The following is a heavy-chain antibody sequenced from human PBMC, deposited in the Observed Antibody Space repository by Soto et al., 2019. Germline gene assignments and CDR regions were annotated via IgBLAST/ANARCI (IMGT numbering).Heavy chain of an antibody. D-gene: IGHD3-22*01. CDR2: IGGSGGST. J-gene: IGHJ3*02. V-gene: IGHV3-23*01. CDR3: AKDRGDYYDSSGYPYDAFDI. Sequence: EVQLLESGGGLVQPGGSLRLSCAASGFTFSSYAMSWVRQAPGKGLEWVSAIGGSGGSTYYADSVKGRFTISRDNSKNTLYLQMNSLRAEDTAVYYCAKDRGDYYDSSGYPYDAFDIWGQGTMVTVSS. CDR1: GFTFSSYA.